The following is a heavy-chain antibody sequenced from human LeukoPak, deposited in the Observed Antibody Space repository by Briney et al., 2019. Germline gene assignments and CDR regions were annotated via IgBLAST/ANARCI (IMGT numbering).Heavy chain of an antibody. CDR2: IMPNGETR. Sequence: GGSLRLSCAASGFSFSNYVMHWVRQAPGKGLEYVSAIMPNGETRGYANSMKGRFTISRDNAKNTLYLQMNSLRAEDTAVYYCARATSSGWYVNTVDWGQGTLVTVSS. CDR1: GFSFSNYV. J-gene: IGHJ4*02. D-gene: IGHD6-19*01. CDR3: ARATSSGWYVNTVD. V-gene: IGHV3-64*01.